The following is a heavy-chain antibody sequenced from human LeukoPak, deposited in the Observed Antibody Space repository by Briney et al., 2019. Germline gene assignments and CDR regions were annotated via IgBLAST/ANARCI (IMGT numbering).Heavy chain of an antibody. Sequence: GRSLRLSCAASGFTFSNYAMHWVRQAPGKGLEWVAIISYDGTKQFYADSVKARFTISRDDSRNTLYLQMNSLRPEDTAVYYCTRDANDFSPRYYFDYWGQGTLVTVSS. J-gene: IGHJ4*02. D-gene: IGHD3-3*01. CDR1: GFTFSNYA. V-gene: IGHV3-30*04. CDR2: ISYDGTKQ. CDR3: TRDANDFSPRYYFDY.